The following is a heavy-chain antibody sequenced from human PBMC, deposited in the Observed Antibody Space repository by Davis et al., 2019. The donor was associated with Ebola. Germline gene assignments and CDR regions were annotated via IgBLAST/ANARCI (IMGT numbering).Heavy chain of an antibody. CDR1: GFSFSSYS. J-gene: IGHJ5*02. D-gene: IGHD1-26*01. CDR3: ARASIVGATMFLGGFWFDP. V-gene: IGHV3-48*02. Sequence: GESLKISCAASGFSFSSYSMNWVRQAPGKGLEWVSYINSGSSIIYYAESVKGRFTISRDNAKNSLYLQMNSLRDEDTAVYYCARASIVGATMFLGGFWFDPWGQGTLVTVSS. CDR2: INSGSSII.